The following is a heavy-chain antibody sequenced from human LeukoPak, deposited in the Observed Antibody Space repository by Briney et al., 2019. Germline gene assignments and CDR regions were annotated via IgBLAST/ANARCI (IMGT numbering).Heavy chain of an antibody. Sequence: ASVKVSFKASGYTFTGYFMHWVRQAPGQGLEWMGWINPNSGGTNYAQNFQDRVTMTRDTSISTAYMELRRLRSDDTAVYYCARRPDGYNSLDYWGQGTPVTVSS. CDR1: GYTFTGYF. V-gene: IGHV1-2*02. J-gene: IGHJ4*02. CDR2: INPNSGGT. D-gene: IGHD5-24*01. CDR3: ARRPDGYNSLDY.